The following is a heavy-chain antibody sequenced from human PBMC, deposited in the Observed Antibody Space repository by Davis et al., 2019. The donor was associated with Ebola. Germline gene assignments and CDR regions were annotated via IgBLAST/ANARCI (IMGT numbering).Heavy chain of an antibody. J-gene: IGHJ6*04. CDR1: GFTFTNAW. CDR2: IKSKTDGGTT. Sequence: PGGSLRLSCEASGFTFTNAWMTWVRQAPGKGLEWLGRIKSKTDGGTTDYAAPVKGRFIISRDDSKNTLYLQMNSLKTEDTAVYYCTPWKTTEGPVSYYGMDVWGKGTTVTVSS. CDR3: TPWKTTEGPVSYYGMDV. V-gene: IGHV3-15*01. D-gene: IGHD4-11*01.